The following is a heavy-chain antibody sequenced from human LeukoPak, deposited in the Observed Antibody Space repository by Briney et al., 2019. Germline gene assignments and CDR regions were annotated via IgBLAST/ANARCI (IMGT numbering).Heavy chain of an antibody. D-gene: IGHD3-10*01. CDR2: ISGDGGST. CDR3: AKSGSVAADYYYYCYMDV. CDR1: GFTFDDYA. J-gene: IGHJ6*03. V-gene: IGHV3-43*02. Sequence: PGGSLSLSCVASGFTFDDYAMHWVRHAPGKGPEWVSLISGDGGSTYYADSVKGRFTISRDNSKNSLYLQMNSLRTEDTALYYCAKSGSVAADYYYYCYMDVWGKGTTVTVSS.